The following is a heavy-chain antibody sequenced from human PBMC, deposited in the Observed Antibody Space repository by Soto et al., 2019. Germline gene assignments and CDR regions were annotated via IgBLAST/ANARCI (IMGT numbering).Heavy chain of an antibody. D-gene: IGHD3-9*01. CDR3: GRLEGLATISYYFDY. CDR2: VYYSGST. J-gene: IGHJ4*02. V-gene: IGHV4-39*01. Sequence: SETLSLTCTVSGDSISSSDYYWGWVRQPPGKGLEWIGSVYYSGSTYYNPSLESRVTISVDKSKNQFSLKLMSLSAADTAVYYCGRLEGLATISYYFDYWGQGALVTVSS. CDR1: GDSISSSDYY.